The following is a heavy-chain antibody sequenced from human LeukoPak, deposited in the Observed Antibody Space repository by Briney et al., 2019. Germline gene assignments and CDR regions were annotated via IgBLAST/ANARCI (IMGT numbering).Heavy chain of an antibody. J-gene: IGHJ4*02. CDR3: ARQAPGYSYGYVY. Sequence: SETLSLTCTVSGGSISSSSYYWGWIRQPPGKGLEWVGSIYFSGGSYYNPSLKSRVTISVDTSKNHFSLKLSSVTAADTAVYYCARQAPGYSYGYVYWGQGTLVTVSS. V-gene: IGHV4-39*01. CDR1: GGSISSSSYY. D-gene: IGHD5-18*01. CDR2: IYFSGGS.